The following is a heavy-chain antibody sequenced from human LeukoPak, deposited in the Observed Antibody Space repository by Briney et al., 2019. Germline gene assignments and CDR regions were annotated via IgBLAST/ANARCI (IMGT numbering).Heavy chain of an antibody. CDR1: GFTFSSYA. V-gene: IGHV3-23*01. D-gene: IGHD6-6*01. Sequence: GGSLTHSCAASGFTFSSYAMSWVRQAPGKGLEWVSAISGSGGSTYYADSVKGRFTISRDNSKNTLYLQMNSLRAEDTAVYYCASSLHGSGNSKDNWGQGDLVSVSS. CDR3: ASSLHGSGNSKDN. J-gene: IGHJ4*02. CDR2: ISGSGGST.